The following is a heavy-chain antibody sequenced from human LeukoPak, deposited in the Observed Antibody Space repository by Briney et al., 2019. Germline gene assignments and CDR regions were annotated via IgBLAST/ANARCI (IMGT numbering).Heavy chain of an antibody. J-gene: IGHJ5*02. CDR1: VYTFTTYD. CDR2: MNPNSGNT. CDR3: ARGRGSGHKENWFDP. Sequence: GASVTVSFTASVYTFTTYDINWVRQATGQGLEWMGWMNPNSGNTGYTQKFQGRVTMTRNTSISTAYMELSSLRSEDTAVYYCARGRGSGHKENWFDPWGQGTLVTVSS. D-gene: IGHD6-19*01. V-gene: IGHV1-8*01.